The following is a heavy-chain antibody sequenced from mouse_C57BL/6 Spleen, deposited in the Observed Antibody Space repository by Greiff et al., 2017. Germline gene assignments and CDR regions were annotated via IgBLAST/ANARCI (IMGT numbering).Heavy chain of an antibody. CDR3: ARSSSSGYGYAMDY. J-gene: IGHJ4*01. CDR2: IYPGSGST. V-gene: IGHV1-55*01. CDR1: GYTFTSYW. Sequence: QVQLQQSGAELVKPGASVKVSCKASGYTFTSYWITWVKQRPGQGLEWIGDIYPGSGSTNYNEKFKSKATLTVDTSSSTAYMPLSSLTSEDSAVYYCARSSSSGYGYAMDYWGQGTSVTVSS. D-gene: IGHD3-2*02.